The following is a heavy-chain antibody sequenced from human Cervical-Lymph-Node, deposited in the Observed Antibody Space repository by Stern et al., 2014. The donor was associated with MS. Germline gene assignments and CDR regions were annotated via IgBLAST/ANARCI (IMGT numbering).Heavy chain of an antibody. V-gene: IGHV3-15*01. CDR3: ATVGP. Sequence: EVQLVESGGGLVKPGGSLRISCAASGFTFSNAWMTLVRQAPGTGLEWVGRIKSQTDGGTTDYAAPVKGRFIISRDDSKNTLYLQMNSLKTEDTAVYYCATVGPWGQGTLVIVSS. CDR1: GFTFSNAW. CDR2: IKSQTDGGTT. J-gene: IGHJ5*02.